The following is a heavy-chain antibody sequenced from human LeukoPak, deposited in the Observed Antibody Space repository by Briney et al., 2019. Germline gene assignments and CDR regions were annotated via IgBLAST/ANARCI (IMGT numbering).Heavy chain of an antibody. Sequence: ASVKVSCKASGYTFTSYAMRWVRQAPGQRLEWMGWVNGGNGNTNYAQKLQGRVTMTTDTSTSTAYMELRSLRSDDTAVYYCAREGQWLVLRGMDVWGQGTTVTVSS. D-gene: IGHD6-19*01. CDR3: AREGQWLVLRGMDV. V-gene: IGHV1-3*01. J-gene: IGHJ6*02. CDR2: VNGGNGNT. CDR1: GYTFTSYA.